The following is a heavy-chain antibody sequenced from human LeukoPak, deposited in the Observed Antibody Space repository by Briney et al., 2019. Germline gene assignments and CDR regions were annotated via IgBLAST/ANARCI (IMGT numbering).Heavy chain of an antibody. CDR2: INHSGST. V-gene: IGHV4-34*01. Sequence: SETLSLTCAVYGGSFSGYYWSWIRQPPGKGLEWIGEINHSGSTNYNPSLKSRVTISVDTSKNQFSLKLSSVTTADTAVYYCARHRCSGGSCYPMNLFDPWGQGTLVTVSS. D-gene: IGHD2-15*01. CDR1: GGSFSGYY. CDR3: ARHRCSGGSCYPMNLFDP. J-gene: IGHJ5*02.